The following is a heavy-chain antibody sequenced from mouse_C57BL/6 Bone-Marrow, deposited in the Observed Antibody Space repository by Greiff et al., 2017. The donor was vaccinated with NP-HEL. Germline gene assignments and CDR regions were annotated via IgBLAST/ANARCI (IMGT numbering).Heavy chain of an antibody. Sequence: EVQLVESGGGLVKPGGSLKLSCAASGFTFSDYGMHWVRQAPEKGLEWVAYISSGSSTIYYADTVKGRFTISRDNAKNTLFLQMTSLRSEDTAMYYCARGRAIYYGYIDYWGQGTTLTVSS. CDR3: ARGRAIYYGYIDY. CDR2: ISSGSSTI. J-gene: IGHJ2*01. V-gene: IGHV5-17*01. CDR1: GFTFSDYG. D-gene: IGHD2-1*01.